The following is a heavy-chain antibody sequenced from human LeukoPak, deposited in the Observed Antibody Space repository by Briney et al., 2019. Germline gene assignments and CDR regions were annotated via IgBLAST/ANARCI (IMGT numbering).Heavy chain of an antibody. Sequence: SETLSLTCTVSGGSISSYYWSWIRQPPGKELEWIGYIYYSGSTNYNPSLKSRVTISVDTSKNQFSLKLSSVTAADTAVYYCARFLRRHDAFDIWGQGTMVTVSS. CDR3: ARFLRRHDAFDI. J-gene: IGHJ3*02. V-gene: IGHV4-59*01. D-gene: IGHD2/OR15-2a*01. CDR2: IYYSGST. CDR1: GGSISSYY.